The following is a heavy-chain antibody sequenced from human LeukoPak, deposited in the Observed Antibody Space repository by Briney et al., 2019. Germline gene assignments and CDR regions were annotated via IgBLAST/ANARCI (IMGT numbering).Heavy chain of an antibody. CDR1: GGSISSNNFY. V-gene: IGHV4-39*01. Sequence: PSETLSLTCTVSGGSISSNNFYWGWIRQPPGKGLEWIGTIFYGGNTYYSPSLKSRVTMSVDTSKNQFSLKLSSVTAADTAVYYCARGRFRGLQYNWFDPWGQGTLVTVSS. D-gene: IGHD5-24*01. CDR2: IFYGGNT. CDR3: ARGRFRGLQYNWFDP. J-gene: IGHJ5*02.